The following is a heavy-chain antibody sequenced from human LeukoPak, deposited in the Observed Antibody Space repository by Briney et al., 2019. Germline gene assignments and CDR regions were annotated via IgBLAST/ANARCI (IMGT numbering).Heavy chain of an antibody. V-gene: IGHV4-59*08. CDR1: GGSISSYY. CDR3: ARGPGALLH. Sequence: SETLSLTCTVSGGSISSYYWSWLRQPPGKGLEWIGYIYYSGSTNYNPSLKSRVTISVDTSKNQFSLQLNSVTPEDTAVYYCARGPGALLHWGQGILVTVSS. CDR2: IYYSGST. D-gene: IGHD3-10*01. J-gene: IGHJ4*02.